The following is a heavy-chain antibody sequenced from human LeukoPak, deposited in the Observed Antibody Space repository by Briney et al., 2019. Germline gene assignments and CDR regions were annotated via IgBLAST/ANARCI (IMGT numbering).Heavy chain of an antibody. J-gene: IGHJ4*02. Sequence: PSETLSLTCTVSGGSISSSSHYWDWIRQPPGKGLEWIGGIYYSGSTDYNPSLQSRVTISADTSKNQFSLRLSSVTAADTAVYYCARRVRGVPFDYWGQGTLVNVSS. CDR3: ARRVRGVPFDY. D-gene: IGHD3-10*01. CDR1: GGSISSSSHY. V-gene: IGHV4-39*01. CDR2: IYYSGST.